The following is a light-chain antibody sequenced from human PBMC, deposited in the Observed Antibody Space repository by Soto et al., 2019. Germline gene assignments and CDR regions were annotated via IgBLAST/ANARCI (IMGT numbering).Light chain of an antibody. V-gene: IGKV3-20*01. Sequence: EIVLTQSPGTLSLSPGERATLSCRASQTISSSFLAWYQQKPGQAPRLLIYRASRRAPGIPDRFSGSGSWTDFTLTISRLELEDFVVYYCHQFVSSPLDTFGPGTKVEIK. CDR3: HQFVSSPLDT. CDR1: QTISSSF. CDR2: RAS. J-gene: IGKJ3*01.